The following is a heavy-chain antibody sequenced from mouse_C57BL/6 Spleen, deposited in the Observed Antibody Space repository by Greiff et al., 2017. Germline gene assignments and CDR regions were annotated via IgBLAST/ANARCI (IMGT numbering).Heavy chain of an antibody. V-gene: IGHV5-4*01. J-gene: IGHJ1*03. Sequence: EVHLVESGGGLVKPGGSLKLSCAASGFTFSSYAMAWVRQTPEKRLEWVATISDGGSYTYYPDNVKGRVTISRDNAKNNLYLQMSRLKTEDTAMYYCARDCCCIYEYFAVWGTGTTVTVSS. CDR3: ARDCCCIYEYFAV. CDR1: GFTFSSYA. D-gene: IGHD1-1*01. CDR2: ISDGGSYT.